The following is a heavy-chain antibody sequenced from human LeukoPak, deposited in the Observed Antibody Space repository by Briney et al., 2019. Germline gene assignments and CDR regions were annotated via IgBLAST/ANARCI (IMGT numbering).Heavy chain of an antibody. CDR3: ARDGIAAAGMGDY. Sequence: SQTLSLTCTVSGGSISSGGYYWSWIRQPPGKGLEWIGYIYHSGSTYYNPSLKSRVTISVDTSKNQFSLKLSSVTAADTAVYYCARDGIAAAGMGDYWGQGTLVTVSS. CDR1: GGSISSGGYY. J-gene: IGHJ4*02. D-gene: IGHD6-13*01. V-gene: IGHV4-30-2*05. CDR2: IYHSGST.